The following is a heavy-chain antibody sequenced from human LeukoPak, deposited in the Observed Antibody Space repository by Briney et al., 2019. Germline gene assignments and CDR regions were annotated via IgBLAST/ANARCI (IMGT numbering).Heavy chain of an antibody. J-gene: IGHJ4*02. CDR3: ADAYGY. CDR2: IKQDGSEK. Sequence: PGGSLRLSCAAAGFTFSKTWMSWVRQAPGKGLEWVANIKQDGSEKYYVDSVKGRFTISRDNAKNSLYLQMNSLRAEDTAVYYCADAYGYWGQGTLVTVSS. D-gene: IGHD3-10*01. V-gene: IGHV3-7*03. CDR1: GFTFSKTW.